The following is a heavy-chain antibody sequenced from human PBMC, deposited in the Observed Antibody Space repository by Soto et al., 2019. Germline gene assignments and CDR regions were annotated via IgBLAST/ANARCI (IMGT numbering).Heavy chain of an antibody. V-gene: IGHV3-23*01. J-gene: IGHJ3*02. Sequence: EVQMLESGGGLVQPGGSLRLSCAASGFICASYDMSWVRQTPGKGLEWVSTILVSDSTHYEDSVRGRFTISRDRSKNTGYLQMNSLTAGDTAVYYCAKATATGGGAFDIRGQGTLVTVSS. CDR1: GFICASYD. CDR2: ILVSDST. D-gene: IGHD2-8*02. CDR3: AKATATGGGAFDI.